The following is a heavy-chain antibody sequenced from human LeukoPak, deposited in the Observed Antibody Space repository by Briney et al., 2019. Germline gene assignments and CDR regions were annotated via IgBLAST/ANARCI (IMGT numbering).Heavy chain of an antibody. CDR1: GYPFYLYG. D-gene: IGHD3-3*01. CDR2: ISGNGGAT. V-gene: IGHV1-18*03. CDR3: ARDVPDFWSGFDS. Sequence: GASVKVSCKASGYPFYLYGLSWVRQAPGQGLEWMGQISGNGGATKYAQRFQGRVTMTTDTVTSTAYLELTSLTSDDMAVYYCARDVPDFWSGFDSWGQGTLVTVSP. J-gene: IGHJ4*02.